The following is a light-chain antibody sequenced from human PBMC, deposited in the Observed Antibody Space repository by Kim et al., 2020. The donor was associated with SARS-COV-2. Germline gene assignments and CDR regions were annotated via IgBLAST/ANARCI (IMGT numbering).Light chain of an antibody. J-gene: IGKJ4*01. Sequence: DIVMTQSPLSLPVTPGEPASISCRSSQSLLHSNGYNYLDWYLQKPGQSPQLLIYLGSNRASGVSDRFSGSGSGTDFTLKISRVEAEDVGVYYCMQALQTPRLTFGGGTKLEIK. CDR1: QSLLHSNGYNY. V-gene: IGKV2-28*01. CDR3: MQALQTPRLT. CDR2: LGS.